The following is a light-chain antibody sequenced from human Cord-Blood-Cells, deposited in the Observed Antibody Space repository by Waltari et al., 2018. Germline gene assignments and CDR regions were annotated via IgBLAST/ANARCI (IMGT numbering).Light chain of an antibody. CDR2: SNN. CDR1: SSNIGSNT. V-gene: IGLV1-44*01. CDR3: AAWDDSLNARV. J-gene: IGLJ3*02. Sequence: QSVLTQPPSASGTPGQRVTISCSGSSSNIGSNTVNWYQQLPGTAPKLLIYSNNHRPSAAPDRFSGSKSGTSASLAISGLQSEDEADYYCAAWDDSLNARVFGGGTKLTVL.